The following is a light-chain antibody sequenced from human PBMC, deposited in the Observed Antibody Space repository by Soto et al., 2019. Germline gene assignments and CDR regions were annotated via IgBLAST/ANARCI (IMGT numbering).Light chain of an antibody. Sequence: IVMTQSPATLSVSPGERATLSCRASQNVNYNLAWYQQKPGQAPSLLIHDASIRATAVPARFSGSGSGTECTLTISSLQSEDFAVYYCQQYNNWPRTFGQGTKVEIK. CDR2: DAS. CDR3: QQYNNWPRT. J-gene: IGKJ1*01. V-gene: IGKV3-15*01. CDR1: QNVNYN.